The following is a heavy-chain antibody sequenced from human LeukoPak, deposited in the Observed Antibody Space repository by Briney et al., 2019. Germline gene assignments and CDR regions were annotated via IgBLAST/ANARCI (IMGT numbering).Heavy chain of an antibody. CDR2: INHSGST. V-gene: IGHV4-34*01. CDR3: ARDDGGIAVAGTDY. Sequence: PSETLSLTCAVYGGSFSGYYWSWIRQPPGKGLEWIGEINHSGSTNYNPSLKSRVTISVDTSKNQFSLKLSSVTAADTAVYYCARDDGGIAVAGTDYWGQGTLVTVSS. D-gene: IGHD6-19*01. CDR1: GGSFSGYY. J-gene: IGHJ4*02.